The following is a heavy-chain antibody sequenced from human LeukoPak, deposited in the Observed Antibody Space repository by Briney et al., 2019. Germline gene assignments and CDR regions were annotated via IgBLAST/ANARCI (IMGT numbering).Heavy chain of an antibody. V-gene: IGHV3-30-3*01. J-gene: IGHJ6*02. CDR1: GFTFSSYA. CDR3: ARVQGYCSGGSCYYYYGMDV. D-gene: IGHD2-15*01. Sequence: GRSLRLSCAASGFTFSSYAMHWVRQAPGKGLEWVAVISYDGSNKYYADSVKGRFTISRDNSKNTLYLQMNSLRAEDTAVYYCARVQGYCSGGSCYYYYGMDVWGQGTTVTVSS. CDR2: ISYDGSNK.